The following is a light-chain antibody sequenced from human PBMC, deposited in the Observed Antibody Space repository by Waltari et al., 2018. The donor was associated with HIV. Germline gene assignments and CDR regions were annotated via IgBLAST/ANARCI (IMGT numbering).Light chain of an antibody. Sequence: EMMMTQSPATLSASPGERATLSCRASQSVSSNLAWYQQKPGQAPRLLIYDASTRATGIPARFSGSGSGTEFPLTISLLQSEDSAVYYCQQYNNWYTFAQGTKLDIK. CDR2: DAS. CDR3: QQYNNWYT. V-gene: IGKV3D-15*01. CDR1: QSVSSN. J-gene: IGKJ2*01.